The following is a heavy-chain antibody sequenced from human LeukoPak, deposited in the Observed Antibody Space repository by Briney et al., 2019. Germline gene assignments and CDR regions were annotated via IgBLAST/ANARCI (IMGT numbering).Heavy chain of an antibody. CDR2: IYGGGRT. V-gene: IGHV3-66*02. CDR3: ARGAGYPFYMDV. Sequence: GGSLRLSCAASGFIVSTNYMSWVRQAPGKGLEWVSLIYGGGRTYYADSVKGRFTISRDNSKNTLYLQMNSLRAEDTAVYYCARGAGYPFYMDVWGKGTTVTVSS. J-gene: IGHJ6*03. CDR1: GFIVSTNY. D-gene: IGHD5-18*01.